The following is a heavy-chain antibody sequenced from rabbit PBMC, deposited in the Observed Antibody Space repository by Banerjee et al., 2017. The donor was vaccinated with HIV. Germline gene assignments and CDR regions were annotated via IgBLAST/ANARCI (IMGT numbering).Heavy chain of an antibody. D-gene: IGHD1-1*01. CDR2: IDAGSSGST. CDR3: ARDWIGTDSGGRSAGAFTL. CDR1: GIDFSSYMA. Sequence: QSLEESGGGLVQPEGSLTLTCTVSGIDFSSYMAMCWVRQAPGKGLEWIAGIDAGSSGSTYYASWAKGRFTISKTSSTTVTLQMTSLTAADTATYFCARDWIGTDSGGRSAGAFTLWGQGTLVTVS. J-gene: IGHJ4*01. V-gene: IGHV1S40*01.